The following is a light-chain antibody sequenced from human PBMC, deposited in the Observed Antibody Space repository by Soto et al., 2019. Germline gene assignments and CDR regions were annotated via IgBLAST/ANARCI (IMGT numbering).Light chain of an antibody. CDR1: QVLGTN. V-gene: IGKV3-15*01. J-gene: IGKJ5*01. Sequence: EIVMTQSPGTLSVSPGETATLSCRASQVLGTNLAWYQQTPGQAPTLLIYGIYIRATGVPVRFTGSGSGTEFTLTITRLQSEDFATYYCQQYNYWPPITFGQGTRLEIK. CDR2: GIY. CDR3: QQYNYWPPIT.